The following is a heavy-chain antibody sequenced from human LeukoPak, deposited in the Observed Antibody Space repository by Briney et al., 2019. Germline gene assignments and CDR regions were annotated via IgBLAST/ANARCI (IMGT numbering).Heavy chain of an antibody. CDR2: INPAGST. CDR3: ARMRGGGIGYHYYMDV. J-gene: IGHJ6*03. V-gene: IGHV4-34*01. Sequence: SETLSLTCVVFGGSFSDYYWSWFRQPPGKGLEWIGEINPAGSTNYNPSLKSRLTISIHTSTNQFSLRLSSVTAADTAVYCARMRGGGIGYHYYMDVWDKGTTVIVSS. D-gene: IGHD2-15*01. CDR1: GGSFSDYY.